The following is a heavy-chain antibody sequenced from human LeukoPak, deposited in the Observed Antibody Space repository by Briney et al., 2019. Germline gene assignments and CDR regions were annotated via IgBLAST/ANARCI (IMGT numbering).Heavy chain of an antibody. V-gene: IGHV3-23*01. Sequence: GGSLRLSCAASGFTFSSYAMSWVRQAPGKGLEWVSAIRASGTTTYYADSVQGRFTISRDNSKNTLYLQMNSLRAEDTAVYYCAKSSIFYDSSGYYVGEKYYFDYWGQGTLVTVSS. CDR3: AKSSIFYDSSGYYVGEKYYFDY. CDR1: GFTFSSYA. CDR2: IRASGTTT. D-gene: IGHD3-22*01. J-gene: IGHJ4*02.